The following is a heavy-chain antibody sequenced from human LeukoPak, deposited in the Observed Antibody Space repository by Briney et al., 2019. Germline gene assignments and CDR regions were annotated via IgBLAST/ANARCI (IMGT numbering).Heavy chain of an antibody. CDR3: ARLKRAAAGTWWFDP. CDR2: IYYSGST. Sequence: SETLSLTCTVSGGSISSYYWSWIRQPPGKGLEWIGYIYYSGSTNYNPSLKSRVTISVDTSKNQFSLKLSSVTAADAAVYYCARLKRAAAGTWWFDPWGQGTLVTVSS. V-gene: IGHV4-59*12. CDR1: GGSISSYY. J-gene: IGHJ5*02. D-gene: IGHD6-13*01.